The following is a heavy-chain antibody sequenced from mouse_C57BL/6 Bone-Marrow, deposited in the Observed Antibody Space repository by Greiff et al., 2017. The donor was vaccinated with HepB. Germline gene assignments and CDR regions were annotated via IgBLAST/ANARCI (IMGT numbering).Heavy chain of an antibody. CDR1: GFNIKAYH. CDR2: IDPEIGNS. J-gene: IGHJ2*01. CDR3: VRPFGTTYDTYFDY. Sequence: VQLQQSGAELVRPGALVKLSCKTSGFNIKAYHMHWVKQRPEQGLEWIGWIDPEIGNSKYDPKFQGKATITADTSSNTAYLQLSSLTSEDTAVYYCVRPFGTTYDTYFDYWGQGTTLTVSS. V-gene: IGHV14-1*02. D-gene: IGHD5-5*01.